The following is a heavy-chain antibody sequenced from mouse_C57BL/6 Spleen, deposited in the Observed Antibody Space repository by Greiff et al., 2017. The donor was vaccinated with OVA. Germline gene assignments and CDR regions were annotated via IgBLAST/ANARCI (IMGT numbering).Heavy chain of an antibody. Sequence: QVQLQQSGAELVQPGASVKLSCMASGYTFTSYWMHWVQQRPGRGLEWIGKIDPNSGGTKYNEKFTSKATLTVDKPSSTAYMQLSSLTSEDSAVYYCARYYYGSSLYAMDYWGQGTSVTVSS. CDR3: ARYYYGSSLYAMDY. J-gene: IGHJ4*01. CDR2: IDPNSGGT. D-gene: IGHD1-1*01. CDR1: GYTFTSYW. V-gene: IGHV1-72*01.